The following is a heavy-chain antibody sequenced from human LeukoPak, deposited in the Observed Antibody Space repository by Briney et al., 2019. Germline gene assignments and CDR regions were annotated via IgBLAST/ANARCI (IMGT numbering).Heavy chain of an antibody. CDR2: FYYTGSL. J-gene: IGHJ4*02. CDR1: GGSNSSGGYY. CDR3: ARDRGLDYDYGDYLPLGYFDY. D-gene: IGHD4-17*01. V-gene: IGHV4-31*03. Sequence: SQTLSLTCSVSGGSNSSGGYYWSWIRQHPGKGLGWIGYFYYTGSLYYNPYLKSRVTISVDTSKNQFSLKLSSVTAADTAVYYCARDRGLDYDYGDYLPLGYFDYWGQGTLVTVSS.